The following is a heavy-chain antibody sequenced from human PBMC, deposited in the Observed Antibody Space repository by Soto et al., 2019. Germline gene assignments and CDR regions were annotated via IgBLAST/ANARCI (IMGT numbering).Heavy chain of an antibody. CDR2: IYPGDSDT. V-gene: IGHV5-51*01. Sequence: PGESLKISCKASGYTFTSYWIAWVRQMPGQGLEWMGIIYPGDSDTRYSPSFQGQVTISADKSISTTYLQWSSLKASDTAMYFCARRNPPWLPLDSWGQGTLVTVS. CDR1: GYTFTSYW. D-gene: IGHD3-22*01. J-gene: IGHJ5*01. CDR3: ARRNPPWLPLDS.